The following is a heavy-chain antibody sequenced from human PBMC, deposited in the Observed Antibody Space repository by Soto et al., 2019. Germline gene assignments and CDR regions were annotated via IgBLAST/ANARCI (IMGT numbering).Heavy chain of an antibody. D-gene: IGHD3-16*01. Sequence: GGFLRLSCAASGFTFSSYVMGWVRQAPGKGLEWVSAISGNGADTYYADSVKGRFTVSRDNSKNTLYLQINSLRADDTAVYYCAKRRGEGYFDYWGQGTLVTVSS. CDR2: ISGNGADT. V-gene: IGHV3-23*01. CDR3: AKRRGEGYFDY. J-gene: IGHJ4*02. CDR1: GFTFSSYV.